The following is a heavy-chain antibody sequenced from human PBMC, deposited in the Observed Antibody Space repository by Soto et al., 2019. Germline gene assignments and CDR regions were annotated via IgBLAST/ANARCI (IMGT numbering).Heavy chain of an antibody. D-gene: IGHD2-8*01. CDR3: ARTADCTNGACYFRYCIDV. CDR1: GGTFSSYA. J-gene: IGHJ6*02. CDR2: VIPIFGTA. Sequence: SVKVSCKASGGTFSSYAISWVRQAPGQGLEWMGGVIPIFGTANYAQKFQGRVTITADKSTSTAYMELSSLRSEDTAVYYCARTADCTNGACYFRYCIDVSARGTTVTVSS. V-gene: IGHV1-69*06.